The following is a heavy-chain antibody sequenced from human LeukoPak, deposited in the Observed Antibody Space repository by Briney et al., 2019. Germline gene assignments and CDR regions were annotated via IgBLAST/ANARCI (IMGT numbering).Heavy chain of an antibody. Sequence: GGSLRLSCAASGFTFSGHWMSWVRQAPGKGLEWVANINQGGSDKYYVDSVKGRFTISRDNANNLLYLQMNSLRGEDTAVYYCTRDRSLAEDDWGQGTLVTVSS. CDR2: INQGGSDK. D-gene: IGHD1-14*01. V-gene: IGHV3-7*01. J-gene: IGHJ4*02. CDR1: GFTFSGHW. CDR3: TRDRSLAEDD.